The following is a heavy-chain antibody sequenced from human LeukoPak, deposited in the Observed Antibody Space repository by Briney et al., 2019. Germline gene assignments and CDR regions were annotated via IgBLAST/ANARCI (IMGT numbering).Heavy chain of an antibody. D-gene: IGHD6-13*01. J-gene: IGHJ1*01. V-gene: IGHV4-39*01. CDR2: RYYSGST. CDR1: GGSISSSTYY. Sequence: SETLSLTCTVSGGSISSSTYYWGWIRQPPGKGLEWIGNRYYSGSTYYNPSLKSRVTISVDTSKNHFSLKLSSVTAADTAVYYCARHGGYSSPYLHWGQGTLVTVSS. CDR3: ARHGGYSSPYLH.